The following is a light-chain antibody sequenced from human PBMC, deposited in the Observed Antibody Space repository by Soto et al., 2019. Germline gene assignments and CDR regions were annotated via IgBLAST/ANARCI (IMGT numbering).Light chain of an antibody. J-gene: IGLJ1*01. CDR1: SSDVGAYNF. V-gene: IGLV2-14*03. Sequence: QSALTQPASVAGSPGQSSTISCTGTSSDVGAYNFVSWYQQHPGKVPKLMIFDVSSRPSGVSYRFSGSKSGNTASLTISGLQAEDEGDYSCSSYTSSSTHVFGSGTKLTVL. CDR2: DVS. CDR3: SSYTSSSTHV.